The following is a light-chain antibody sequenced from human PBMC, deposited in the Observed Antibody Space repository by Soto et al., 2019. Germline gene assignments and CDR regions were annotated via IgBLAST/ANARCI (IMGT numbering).Light chain of an antibody. CDR1: QGISKW. J-gene: IGKJ1*01. CDR2: GAS. Sequence: DIQMTQSPSTLSASVGDRVTITCRASQGISKWLAWYQQKPGKAPKLLIYGASSLENGVPSRFSGSGSGTEFTLNISSLQPDDFATYFCQQYNSYDMWSFGQGTKVDIK. V-gene: IGKV1-5*01. CDR3: QQYNSYDMWS.